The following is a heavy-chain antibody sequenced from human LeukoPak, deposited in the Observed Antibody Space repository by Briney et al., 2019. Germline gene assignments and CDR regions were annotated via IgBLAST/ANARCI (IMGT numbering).Heavy chain of an antibody. V-gene: IGHV3-48*04. CDR3: ARDVSYYGGDWFDP. Sequence: GGSLRLSCVVSGFTFSSSAMNWVRQAPGKGLEWVSYISSAASTIYYADSVKGRFTISRDNAKNSLYQQMNSLRGDDTAVYYCARDVSYYGGDWFDPWGQGTLVTVSS. D-gene: IGHD4-23*01. CDR1: GFTFSSSA. J-gene: IGHJ5*02. CDR2: ISSAASTI.